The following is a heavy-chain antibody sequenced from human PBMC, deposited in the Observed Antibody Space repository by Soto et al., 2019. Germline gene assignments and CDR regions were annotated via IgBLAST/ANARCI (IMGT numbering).Heavy chain of an antibody. V-gene: IGHV1-3*01. Sequence: QVQLVQSGAEVKKPGASVKVSCKTSGYTFTAYSMHWVRHAPGQRLEWMGWINPGIGDTKYSQKFQDRVTLTSDTSANTAYMELSSLRSEDTGVYYCSRSGGDYGDYTFDFWGQGTLVTVSS. CDR3: SRSGGDYGDYTFDF. J-gene: IGHJ4*02. CDR2: INPGIGDT. D-gene: IGHD4-17*01. CDR1: GYTFTAYS.